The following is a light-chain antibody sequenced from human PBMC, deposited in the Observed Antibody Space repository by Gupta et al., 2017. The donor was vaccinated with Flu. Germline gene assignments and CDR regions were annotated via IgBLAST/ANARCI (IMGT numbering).Light chain of an antibody. CDR3: SSYTSSSSYV. J-gene: IGLJ1*01. CDR1: SSDVGGYNY. CDR2: EVS. Sequence: QSALTQPASGSGSPGQSITISRTGPSSDVGGYNYVSWYQQHPGKAPKLMIYEVSNRPSGVSNRFSGSKSGNTASLTISGLQAEDEADYYCSSYTSSSSYVFGTGTKVTVL. V-gene: IGLV2-14*01.